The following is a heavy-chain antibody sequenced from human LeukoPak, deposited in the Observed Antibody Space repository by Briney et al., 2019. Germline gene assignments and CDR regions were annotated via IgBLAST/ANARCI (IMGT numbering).Heavy chain of an antibody. Sequence: GGSLRLSCTTSGFTVSNNYMSWVRQAPGKGLEWVSVMYRGGSTYYADSVQGRFTMSRDNSKNTLYLQMNSLRAEDTAVYYCARDGGAAAGYWGQGTLVTVSS. D-gene: IGHD6-13*01. CDR3: ARDGGAAAGY. V-gene: IGHV3-66*01. CDR1: GFTVSNNY. J-gene: IGHJ4*02. CDR2: MYRGGST.